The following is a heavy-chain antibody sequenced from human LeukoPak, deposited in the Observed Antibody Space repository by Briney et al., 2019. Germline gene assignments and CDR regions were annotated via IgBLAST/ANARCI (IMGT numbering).Heavy chain of an antibody. CDR3: ARGGDIVVVVAATNFDY. CDR1: GFTFSSYA. D-gene: IGHD2-15*01. Sequence: PGGSLRLSCAASGFTFSSYAMSWVRQPPGKGLEWIGEINHSGSTNYNPSLKSRVTISVDTSKNQFSLKLSSVTAADTAVYYCARGGDIVVVVAATNFDYWGQGTLVTVSS. CDR2: INHSGST. V-gene: IGHV4-34*01. J-gene: IGHJ4*02.